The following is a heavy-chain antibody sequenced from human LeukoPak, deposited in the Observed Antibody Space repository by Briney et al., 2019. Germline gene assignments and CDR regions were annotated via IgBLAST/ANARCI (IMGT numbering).Heavy chain of an antibody. CDR3: ARELGYCSSASCPLFGY. V-gene: IGHV1-2*02. D-gene: IGHD2-2*01. J-gene: IGHJ4*02. CDR2: INPNSGGT. CDR1: GYAFTGYY. Sequence: ASVKVSCKASGYAFTGYYMHWLRQAPGQGLGWMGWINPNSGGTNYAQKFQGRVTMTRDTSISTAYMELSRLRSNDTAVYYCARELGYCSSASCPLFGYWGQGTLVTVSS.